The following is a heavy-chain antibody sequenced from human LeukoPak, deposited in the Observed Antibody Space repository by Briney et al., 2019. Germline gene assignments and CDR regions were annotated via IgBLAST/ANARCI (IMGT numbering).Heavy chain of an antibody. CDR2: INYSGST. J-gene: IGHJ5*02. Sequence: SETLSLTCTVSGGSISSGVYYWSWIRQHPGKGPEWIGYINYSGSTYYKPSLKSRVTISVDTSKNQFSLKLSSVTAADTAVYYCARVTYYYDSSGYSSGSLNWFDPWGQGTLVTVSS. CDR1: GGSISSGVYY. CDR3: ARVTYYYDSSGYSSGSLNWFDP. V-gene: IGHV4-31*03. D-gene: IGHD3-22*01.